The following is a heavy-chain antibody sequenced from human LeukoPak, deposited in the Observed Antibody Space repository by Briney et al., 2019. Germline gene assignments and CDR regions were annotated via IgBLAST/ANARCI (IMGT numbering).Heavy chain of an antibody. CDR1: GESFSGYY. D-gene: IGHD4-17*01. Sequence: SETLSLTCAVYGESFSGYYWSWIRQPPGKGLEWIGEINHSGSTNYNPPLKSRVTISVDTSKNQFSLKLSSVTAADTAVYYCARLTTGIHFDYWGQGTLVTVSS. J-gene: IGHJ4*02. CDR3: ARLTTGIHFDY. CDR2: INHSGST. V-gene: IGHV4-34*01.